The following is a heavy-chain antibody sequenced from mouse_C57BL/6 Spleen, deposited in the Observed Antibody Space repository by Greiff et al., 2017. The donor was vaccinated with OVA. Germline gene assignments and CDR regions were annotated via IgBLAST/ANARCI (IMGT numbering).Heavy chain of an antibody. CDR3: ARDHLGLSSPDAY. CDR1: GYTFTSYW. J-gene: IGHJ3*01. D-gene: IGHD1-1*01. Sequence: VQLQQPGAELVRPGTSVKLSCKASGYTFTSYWMHWVKQRPGQGLEWIGVIDPSDSYTNYNQKFKGKATLTVDTSSSTAYMQLSSLTSEDSAVYYCARDHLGLSSPDAYWGQGTLVTVSA. V-gene: IGHV1-59*01. CDR2: IDPSDSYT.